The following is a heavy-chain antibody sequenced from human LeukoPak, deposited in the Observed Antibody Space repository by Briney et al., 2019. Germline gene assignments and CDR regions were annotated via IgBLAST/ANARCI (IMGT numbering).Heavy chain of an antibody. D-gene: IGHD3-10*01. CDR2: IDPSDSYT. Sequence: GESLRISCKGSGSSFTGYWITWVRQMPGKGLEWMGRIDPSDSYTNYSPSLQGHVVISVDKSITTAYLQWSSLKASDSAMYYCARRDGSGKFDYWGQGTLVTVSS. V-gene: IGHV5-10-1*01. CDR1: GSSFTGYW. CDR3: ARRDGSGKFDY. J-gene: IGHJ4*02.